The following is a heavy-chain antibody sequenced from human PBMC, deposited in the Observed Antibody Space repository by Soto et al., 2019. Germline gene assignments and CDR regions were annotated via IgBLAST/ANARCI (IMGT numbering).Heavy chain of an antibody. CDR2: IYPRDSDT. J-gene: IGHJ4*02. CDR1: GYSFTSYW. V-gene: IGHV5-51*01. D-gene: IGHD2-2*01. CDR3: AGRFLGEPAAVFDY. Sequence: GESLKISCKAYGYSFTSYWIGWVRQMPGKGLEWMGTIYPRDSDTRYSPSFQGQVTISADKSISTAYLQWSSLKASDTPMYDCAGRFLGEPAAVFDYWGQGTLVTVAS.